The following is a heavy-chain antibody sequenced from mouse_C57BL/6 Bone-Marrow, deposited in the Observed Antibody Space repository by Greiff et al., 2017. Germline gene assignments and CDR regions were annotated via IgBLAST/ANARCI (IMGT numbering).Heavy chain of an antibody. J-gene: IGHJ1*03. CDR1: GYTFTSYW. Sequence: QVQLQQPGAELVKPGASVKMSCKASGYTFTSYWITWVKQRPGQGLEWIGDIYPGSGSTNYNEKFKSKATLTVDTSSSTAYMQLSSLTSEDSAVYYCAREGIYYGYVDFYWYFDVWGTGTTVTVSS. D-gene: IGHD2-2*01. CDR2: IYPGSGST. CDR3: AREGIYYGYVDFYWYFDV. V-gene: IGHV1-55*01.